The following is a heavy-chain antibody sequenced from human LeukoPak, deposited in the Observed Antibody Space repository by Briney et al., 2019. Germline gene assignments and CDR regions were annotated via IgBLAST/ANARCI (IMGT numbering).Heavy chain of an antibody. CDR2: IYYSGST. J-gene: IGHJ5*02. CDR1: GGSISTDNYY. D-gene: IGHD3-3*01. Sequence: SETLSLTCTVSGGSISTDNYYWGWIRQPPGKGLEWIGYIYYSGSTNYNPSLKSRVTISVDTSKNQFSLKLSSVTAADTAVYYCARGWTTIFGVVPHWFDPWGQGTLVTVSS. V-gene: IGHV4-61*01. CDR3: ARGWTTIFGVVPHWFDP.